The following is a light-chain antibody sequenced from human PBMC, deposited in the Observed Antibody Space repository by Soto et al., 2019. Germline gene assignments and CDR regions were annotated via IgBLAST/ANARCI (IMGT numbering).Light chain of an antibody. CDR1: QGISSY. CDR2: AAS. J-gene: IGKJ2*01. Sequence: AIRMTQSPSSLSASTGDRVTITCRASQGISSYLAWYQQKPGKAPKLLIYAASTLQSGVPSRFSGSGSGTDFTLTISCLQSEDFATDYCQPYYSYPRYTFGQGTKLEIK. V-gene: IGKV1-8*01. CDR3: QPYYSYPRYT.